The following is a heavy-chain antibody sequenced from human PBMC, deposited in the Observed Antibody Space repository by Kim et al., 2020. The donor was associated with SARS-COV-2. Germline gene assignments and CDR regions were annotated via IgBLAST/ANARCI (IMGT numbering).Heavy chain of an antibody. Sequence: SETLSLTRTVSGGSISSYYWSWIRQPAGKGLEWIGRIYTSGSTNYNPSLKSRVTMSVDTSKNQFSLKLSSVTAADTAVYYCARDPDYGGNSRNDYWGQGTLVTVSS. CDR1: GGSISSYY. CDR2: IYTSGST. J-gene: IGHJ4*02. CDR3: ARDPDYGGNSRNDY. D-gene: IGHD4-17*01. V-gene: IGHV4-4*07.